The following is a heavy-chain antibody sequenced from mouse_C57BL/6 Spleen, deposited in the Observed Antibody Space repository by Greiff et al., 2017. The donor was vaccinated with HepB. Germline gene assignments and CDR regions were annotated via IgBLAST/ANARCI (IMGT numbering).Heavy chain of an antibody. CDR2: ILPGSGST. V-gene: IGHV1-9*01. J-gene: IGHJ1*03. CDR1: GYTFTGYW. CDR3: ARCMGNWDERDLYFDV. Sequence: VQLQQSGAELMKPGASVKLSCKATGYTFTGYWIEWVKQRPGHGLEWIGEILPGSGSTNYNEKFKGKATFTADTSSNTAYMQLSSLTTEDSAIYYCARCMGNWDERDLYFDVWGTGTTVTVSS. D-gene: IGHD4-1*02.